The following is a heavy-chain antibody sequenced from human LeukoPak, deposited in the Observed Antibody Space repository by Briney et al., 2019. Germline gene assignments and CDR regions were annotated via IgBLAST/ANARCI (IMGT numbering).Heavy chain of an antibody. CDR2: IYYSGST. V-gene: IGHV4-39*01. CDR1: GGSISSSSYY. D-gene: IGHD3-22*01. CDR3: ARRILYDSSGNAFDI. Sequence: SETLSLTCTVSGGSISSSSYYRGWIRQPPGKGLEWIGSIYYSGSTYCNPSLKSRVTISVDTSKNQFSLKLSSVTAADTAVYYCARRILYDSSGNAFDIWGQGTMVTVS. J-gene: IGHJ3*02.